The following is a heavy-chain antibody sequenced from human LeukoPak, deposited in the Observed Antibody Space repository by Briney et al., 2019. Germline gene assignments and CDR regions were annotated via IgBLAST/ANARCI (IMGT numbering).Heavy chain of an antibody. J-gene: IGHJ4*02. CDR3: ARQGSGWYYFDY. CDR2: IYYSGST. D-gene: IGHD6-19*01. Sequence: PSQTLSLTCTVAGGSFSSYYWSWIRQPPRQGLEWIGNIYYSGSTNCSPSLKSRVTISLDTSKNQFSLKLSSVTAADTAVYYCARQGSGWYYFDYWGQGTLVTVSS. V-gene: IGHV4-59*01. CDR1: GGSFSSYY.